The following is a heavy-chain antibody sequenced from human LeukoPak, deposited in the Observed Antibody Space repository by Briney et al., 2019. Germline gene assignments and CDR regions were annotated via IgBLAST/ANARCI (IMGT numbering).Heavy chain of an antibody. CDR3: ASLYGDYGPGGFDY. CDR1: GYSISSGYY. D-gene: IGHD4-17*01. CDR2: IYHSGST. Sequence: SETLSLTCAVSGYSISSGYYWGWIRQPPGRGLEWIGSIYHSGSTYYNPSLKSRVTISVDTSKNQFSLKLSSMTTADTAVYYCASLYGDYGPGGFDYWGQGTLVTVSS. J-gene: IGHJ4*02. V-gene: IGHV4-38-2*01.